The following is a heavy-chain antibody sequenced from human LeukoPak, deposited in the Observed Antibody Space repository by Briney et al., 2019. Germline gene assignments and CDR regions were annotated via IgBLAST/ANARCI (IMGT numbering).Heavy chain of an antibody. V-gene: IGHV1-46*01. D-gene: IGHD3-22*01. CDR2: INPNGGDT. J-gene: IGHJ4*02. Sequence: ASVKVSCKASGYTFTSYYIHWVRQAPGQGLEWMGVINPNGGDTIYAPKFQGRVTMTRDTSTSTVYLELNSLTSEDTAAYYCARSRPYDTGDYYYTYWGQGTLVTVSS. CDR3: ARSRPYDTGDYYYTY. CDR1: GYTFTSYY.